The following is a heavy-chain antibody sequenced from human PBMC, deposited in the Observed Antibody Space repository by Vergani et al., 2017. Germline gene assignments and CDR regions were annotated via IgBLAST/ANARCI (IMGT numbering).Heavy chain of an antibody. D-gene: IGHD5-24*01. CDR1: GVSIKSRSYY. V-gene: IGHV4-39*01. J-gene: IGHJ6*02. Sequence: QLQLQESGPGLVKPSETLSRTCAVSGVSIKSRSYYWGWIRQSPGKGLEWIGSIYDNGNTYYNPSLKSRVAISVDTSKNQVSLNLGSVTAADTAVYYCARHRAIELAVRMHYYYAIDVWGQGTTVTVSS. CDR2: IYDNGNT. CDR3: ARHRAIELAVRMHYYYAIDV.